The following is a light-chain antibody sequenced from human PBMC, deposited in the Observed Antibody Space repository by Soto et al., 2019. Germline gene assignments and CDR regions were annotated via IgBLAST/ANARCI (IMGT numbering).Light chain of an antibody. Sequence: QSVLTQPPSVSGAPGQRVTISCTGSSSNIGAGYDVHWYQLLPGTAPKLLIYGNNNRPSGVPDRFSGSKSGTSASLAITGLQAEDEADYCFLSYDSSHVVFGGGTKLTVL. CDR2: GNN. J-gene: IGLJ2*01. CDR1: SSNIGAGYD. V-gene: IGLV1-40*01. CDR3: LSYDSSHVV.